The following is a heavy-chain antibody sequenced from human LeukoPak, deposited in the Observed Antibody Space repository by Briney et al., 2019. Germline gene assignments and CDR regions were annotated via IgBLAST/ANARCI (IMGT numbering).Heavy chain of an antibody. J-gene: IGHJ5*02. CDR2: INAGNGDT. V-gene: IGHV1-3*01. D-gene: IGHD4-17*01. CDR1: GYTFTSYA. Sequence: ASVKVSCKASGYTFTSYAIHWVRQAPGQRLEWMGWINAGNGDTQYSQKFQGRVTITADKSTSTAYMELSSLRSEDTAVYYCAREGMTTVTTLWFDPWGQGTLVTVSS. CDR3: AREGMTTVTTLWFDP.